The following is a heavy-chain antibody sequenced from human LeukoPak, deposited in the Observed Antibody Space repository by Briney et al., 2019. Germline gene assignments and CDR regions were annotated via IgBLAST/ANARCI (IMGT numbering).Heavy chain of an antibody. CDR2: ISWNSGSI. CDR1: GFTFDDYA. D-gene: IGHD5-12*01. J-gene: IGHJ4*02. Sequence: PGGSLRLSCAASGFTFDDYAMHWVRQAPGKGLEWVSGISWNSGSIGYADSVKGRVTISRDNDTNSLYLEMNSLRAEDTALYYCAKDMRGGYNDLFDYWGQGTLVTVSS. V-gene: IGHV3-9*01. CDR3: AKDMRGGYNDLFDY.